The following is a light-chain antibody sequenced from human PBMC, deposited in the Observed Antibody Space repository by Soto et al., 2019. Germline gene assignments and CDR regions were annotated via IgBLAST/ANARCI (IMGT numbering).Light chain of an antibody. Sequence: EFVLPQSPGTLSLSPGQRATLSCRASQSVSSYYLAWYQQKPGQAPRVLIYAASSRATGIPDRFSGGGSGTDFTLTISRLEPEDFAVYYCQQYHDSPRTFGQGTKVDIK. CDR1: QSVSSYY. J-gene: IGKJ1*01. V-gene: IGKV3-20*01. CDR3: QQYHDSPRT. CDR2: AAS.